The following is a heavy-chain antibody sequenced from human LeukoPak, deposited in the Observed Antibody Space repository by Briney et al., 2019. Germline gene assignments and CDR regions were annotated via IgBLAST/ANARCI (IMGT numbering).Heavy chain of an antibody. V-gene: IGHV4-59*08. CDR1: GGSISSYY. Sequence: SETLSLTCTVSGGSISSYYWSWIRQPPGKGLEWIGYIYYSGSTNYNPSLKSRVTISVDTSKNQFSLKLSSVTAADTAVYYCARHRDQRRITMPLFDYWGQGTLVTVSS. CDR2: IYYSGST. J-gene: IGHJ4*02. D-gene: IGHD3-10*01. CDR3: ARHRDQRRITMPLFDY.